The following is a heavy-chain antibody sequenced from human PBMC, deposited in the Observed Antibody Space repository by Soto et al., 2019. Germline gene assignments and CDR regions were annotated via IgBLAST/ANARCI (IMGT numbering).Heavy chain of an antibody. J-gene: IGHJ4*02. D-gene: IGHD1-7*01. V-gene: IGHV1-8*01. CDR2: MNPNSGNT. CDR3: AGEKGGTTGIDF. CDR1: GYTFTGYD. Sequence: QAQLVQSGAEVKKPGASVKVSCKASGYTFTGYDINWVRQATGQGLEWMGWMNPNSGNTGYAQNFQGRVTLTRDNAITTAYMELTSLREDDSAVYYCAGEKGGTTGIDFWGQGTRVTVSS.